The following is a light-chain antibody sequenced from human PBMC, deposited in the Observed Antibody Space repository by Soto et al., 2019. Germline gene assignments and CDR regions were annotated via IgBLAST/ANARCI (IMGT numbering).Light chain of an antibody. CDR1: SSDVGSYNL. CDR2: EVT. Sequence: QSALTQPASVSGSPGQSITISCTGTSSDVGSYNLVSWYQQHPGKAPKFMISEVTKRPSGVSTRFSGSKSGNTASPTISGLQAEDESDYYCCSYAGSGTWVFGGGTKLTVL. J-gene: IGLJ3*02. CDR3: CSYAGSGTWV. V-gene: IGLV2-23*02.